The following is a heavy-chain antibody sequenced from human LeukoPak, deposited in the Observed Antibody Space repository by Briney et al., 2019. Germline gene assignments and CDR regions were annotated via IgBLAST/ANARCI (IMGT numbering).Heavy chain of an antibody. CDR3: ASSPPEYYYDSSGYSQAFDI. D-gene: IGHD3-22*01. CDR2: IIPIFGTA. J-gene: IGHJ3*02. V-gene: IGHV1-69*13. Sequence: SVKVSSKASGGTFSSYAISWVRQAPGQGLEWMGGIIPIFGTANYAQKFQGRVTITADESTSTAYMELSSLRSEDTAVYYCASSPPEYYYDSSGYSQAFDIWGQGTMVTVSS. CDR1: GGTFSSYA.